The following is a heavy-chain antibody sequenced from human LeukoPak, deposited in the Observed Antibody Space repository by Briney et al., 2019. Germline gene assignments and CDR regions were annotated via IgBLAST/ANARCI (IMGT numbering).Heavy chain of an antibody. D-gene: IGHD3-16*01. CDR1: GFTFSSYW. Sequence: GGSLRLSCAASGFTFSSYWMHWARQAPGKGLVWVSRIISDGSITNYADSVKGRFTISRDNARNTLYLQMHSLRAEDTAVYYCARFGSTTFADYWGQGALVTVSS. CDR2: IISDGSIT. J-gene: IGHJ4*02. V-gene: IGHV3-74*01. CDR3: ARFGSTTFADY.